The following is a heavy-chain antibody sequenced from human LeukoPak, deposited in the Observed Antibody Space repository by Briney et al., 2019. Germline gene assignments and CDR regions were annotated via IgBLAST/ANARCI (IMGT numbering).Heavy chain of an antibody. CDR1: GGSLSGYY. D-gene: IGHD6-13*01. J-gene: IGHJ3*02. CDR3: ARLSSSSWYRGSWAHAFDI. V-gene: IGHV4-34*01. Sequence: SETLSLTCSFYGGSLSGYYWSWIRQSPGKGLEWIGDINESGSTTYNPSLKSRVTISVDTSKNQFSLKLSSVTAADTAVYYCARLSSSSWYRGSWAHAFDIWGQGTMVTVSS. CDR2: INESGST.